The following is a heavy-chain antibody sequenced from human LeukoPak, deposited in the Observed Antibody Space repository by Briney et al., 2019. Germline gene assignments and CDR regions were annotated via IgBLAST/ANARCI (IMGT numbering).Heavy chain of an antibody. CDR2: IYYSGST. J-gene: IGHJ4*02. CDR3: AGTVGASIDY. CDR1: GGSISSYY. D-gene: IGHD1-26*01. V-gene: IGHV4-59*08. Sequence: PSETLSLTCTVSGGSISSYYWSWIRQPPGKGLEWIGYIYYSGSTNYNPSLKSRVTISVDTSKNQFSLKLSSVTAADTAVYYCAGTVGASIDYWGQGTLVTVSS.